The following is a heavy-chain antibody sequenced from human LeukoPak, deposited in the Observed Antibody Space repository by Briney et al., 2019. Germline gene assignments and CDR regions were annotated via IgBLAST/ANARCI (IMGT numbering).Heavy chain of an antibody. J-gene: IGHJ4*02. CDR1: GYSISSGYY. CDR3: ARHDLAVPYCYYFDY. CDR2: IYHSGST. V-gene: IGHV4-38-2*01. D-gene: IGHD2-21*02. Sequence: SETLSLTCAVSGYSISSGYYWGWIRQPPGKGLEWIGSIYHSGSTYYNPSLKSRVTISVDTSKNQFSLKLSSVTAADTAVYYCARHDLAVPYCYYFDYWGQGTLVTVSS.